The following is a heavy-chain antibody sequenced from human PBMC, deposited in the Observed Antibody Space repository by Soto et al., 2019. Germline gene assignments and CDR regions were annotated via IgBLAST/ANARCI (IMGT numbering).Heavy chain of an antibody. CDR3: ARDDGDTAMVTWFDP. Sequence: QVQLVQSGAEVKKPGASVKVSCKASGYTFTSYYMHWVRQAPGQGLEWMGIINPSGGSTSYAQKFQGRVNKTRDTSTSTVYMELSSLRSEDTAVYYCARDDGDTAMVTWFDPWGQGTLVTVSS. D-gene: IGHD5-18*01. CDR2: INPSGGST. CDR1: GYTFTSYY. V-gene: IGHV1-46*01. J-gene: IGHJ5*02.